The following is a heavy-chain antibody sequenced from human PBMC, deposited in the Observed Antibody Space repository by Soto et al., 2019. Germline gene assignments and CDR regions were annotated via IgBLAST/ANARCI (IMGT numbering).Heavy chain of an antibody. CDR2: VIPVLTTT. CDR3: ARRRYCGYDCYHKHYYGMDV. Sequence: QVRLVQSGAEVKKSGSSVKVSCMASGGTFSSYTVNWLRQAHGRGLEWMGRVIPVLTTTDYAQKFRGRVTINAEKSENAVYMELTSLSSEDTASYYCARRRYCGYDCYHKHYYGMDVWGQGTTVTVAS. D-gene: IGHD2-21*02. V-gene: IGHV1-69*08. J-gene: IGHJ6*02. CDR1: GGTFSSYT.